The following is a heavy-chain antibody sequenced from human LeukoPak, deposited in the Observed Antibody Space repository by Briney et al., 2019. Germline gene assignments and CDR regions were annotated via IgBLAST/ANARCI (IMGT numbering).Heavy chain of an antibody. Sequence: SETLSLTCTVSGGSISSFYWSWIRQPAGKGLEWIGRISTSGSTNYNPSLKSRVTMSVDTSKNQFSLKLTSVTAADTAVYYCARDLSSPGSSGSAWGQGTLVTVSS. CDR1: GGSISSFY. J-gene: IGHJ5*02. V-gene: IGHV4-4*07. D-gene: IGHD6-19*01. CDR3: ARDLSSPGSSGSA. CDR2: ISTSGST.